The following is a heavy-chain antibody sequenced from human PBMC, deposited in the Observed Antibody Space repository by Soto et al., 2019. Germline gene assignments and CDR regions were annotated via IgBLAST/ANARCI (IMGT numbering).Heavy chain of an antibody. Sequence: PGGSLRLSCAASGFTFRSNYMSWVRQAPGKGLEWVSVIYSGGSTYYADSVKGRFTISRDNSNNTLYLQMNSLRAEDTAVYYCARRRGYSYGDIQKGAFDIWGKGTMVTVSS. D-gene: IGHD5-18*01. J-gene: IGHJ3*02. V-gene: IGHV3-53*01. CDR1: GFTFRSNY. CDR3: ARRRGYSYGDIQKGAFDI. CDR2: IYSGGST.